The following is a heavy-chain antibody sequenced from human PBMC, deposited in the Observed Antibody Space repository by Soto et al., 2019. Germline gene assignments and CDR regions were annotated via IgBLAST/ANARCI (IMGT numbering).Heavy chain of an antibody. Sequence: SVKVSCKASGGTFSSYAISWVRQAPGQGLEWMGGIIPIFGTANYAQKFQGRVTITADESTSTAYMELSSLRSEDTAVYYCARDPTSFGVPKIHYYGMDGWGQGTTVTVSS. CDR2: IIPIFGTA. CDR3: ARDPTSFGVPKIHYYGMDG. J-gene: IGHJ6*02. D-gene: IGHD3-3*01. CDR1: GGTFSSYA. V-gene: IGHV1-69*13.